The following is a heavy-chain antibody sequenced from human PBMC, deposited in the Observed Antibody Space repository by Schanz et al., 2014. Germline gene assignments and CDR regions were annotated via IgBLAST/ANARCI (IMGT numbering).Heavy chain of an antibody. CDR2: IRFDGSSE. D-gene: IGHD3-10*01. CDR3: TRGSGSRSYGWYYDS. CDR1: GFTFSSYS. Sequence: QVQLVESGGGVVQPGGSLRLSCAASGFTFSSYSMHWVRQAPGKGLDWVAFIRFDGSSEYYADSVRGRFTISRDDSKNTLYLQMNSVRAEDSAVYYCTRGSGSRSYGWYYDSWGQGTLVTVSS. J-gene: IGHJ4*02. V-gene: IGHV3-30*02.